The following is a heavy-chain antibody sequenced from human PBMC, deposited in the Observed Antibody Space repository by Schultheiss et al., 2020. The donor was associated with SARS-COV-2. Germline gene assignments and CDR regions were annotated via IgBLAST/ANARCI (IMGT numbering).Heavy chain of an antibody. V-gene: IGHV4-34*01. J-gene: IGHJ4*02. CDR1: SASVTSYY. CDR2: INHSGST. CDR3: ARVPHYYYDSSGYLDY. Sequence: SETLSLTCSVSSASVTSYYWSWIRQPPGKGLEWIGEINHSGSTNYNPSLKSRVTISVDTSKNQFSLKLSSVTAADTAVYYCARVPHYYYDSSGYLDYWGQGTLVTVSS. D-gene: IGHD3-22*01.